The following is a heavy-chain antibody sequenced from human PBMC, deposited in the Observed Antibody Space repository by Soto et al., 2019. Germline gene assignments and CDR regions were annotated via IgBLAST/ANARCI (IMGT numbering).Heavy chain of an antibody. J-gene: IGHJ4*02. V-gene: IGHV4-59*08. D-gene: IGHD3-10*01. CDR3: ARHNYGSGSTYFDY. CDR2: IYYSGST. Sequence: PSEALSLTCTVSGGSISSYYWSWIRQPPGKGLEWIGYIYYSGSTNYSPSLKSRVTISVDTSKNQFSLKLNSMTAADTAVYYCARHNYGSGSTYFDYWGQGTLVTVSS. CDR1: GGSISSYY.